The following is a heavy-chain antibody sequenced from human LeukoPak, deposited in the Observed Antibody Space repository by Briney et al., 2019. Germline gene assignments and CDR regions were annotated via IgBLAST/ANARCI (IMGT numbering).Heavy chain of an antibody. Sequence: SETLSLTCTVAGGSISSSSYYWGWIRQPPGKGLEWIGSIYYSGSTYYNPSLKSRVTVSVDTSKNQFSLKLSSVTAAGTAVYYCQLMYYYGSGRTVWKKGQKEYFDYWGQGTLVTVSS. CDR3: QLMYYYGSGRTVWKKGQKEYFDY. CDR1: GGSISSSSYY. J-gene: IGHJ4*02. CDR2: IYYSGST. V-gene: IGHV4-39*07. D-gene: IGHD3-10*01.